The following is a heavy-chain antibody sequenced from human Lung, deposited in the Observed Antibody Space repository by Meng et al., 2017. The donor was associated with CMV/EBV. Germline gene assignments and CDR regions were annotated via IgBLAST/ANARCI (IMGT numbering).Heavy chain of an antibody. V-gene: IGHV3-30-3*01. CDR1: GFTFSSYA. CDR2: ISYDGSNK. Sequence: GESLKISCAASGFTFSSYAMHWVRQAPGKGLEWVAVISYDGSNKYYADSVKGRFTISRDNSKNTLYLQMNNLRAEDTAVYYCARPQNPNGYSSSWYWFDPWGQGTLVTVSS. J-gene: IGHJ5*02. CDR3: ARPQNPNGYSSSWYWFDP. D-gene: IGHD6-13*01.